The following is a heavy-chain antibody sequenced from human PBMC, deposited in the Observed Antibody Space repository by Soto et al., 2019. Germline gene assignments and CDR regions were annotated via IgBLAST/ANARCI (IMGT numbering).Heavy chain of an antibody. CDR1: GYSFTSYW. CDR3: SIHGLPSSYYYMDF. CDR2: IDPSDSYT. J-gene: IGHJ6*02. V-gene: IGHV5-10-1*01. D-gene: IGHD2-2*02. Sequence: GEYLKNSWKGSGYSFTSYWISWVRQMPGKGLEWMGRIDPSDSYTNYSPSFQGHVTISADKSISTAYLQWSSLKASDTAMYYCSIHGLPSSYYYMDFLGQAPTVT.